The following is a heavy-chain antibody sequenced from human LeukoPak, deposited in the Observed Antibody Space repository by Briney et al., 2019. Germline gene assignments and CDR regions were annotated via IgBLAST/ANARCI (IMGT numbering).Heavy chain of an antibody. V-gene: IGHV3-30-3*01. CDR2: ISYDGSNK. Sequence: GRSLRLSCAASGFTFSSYAMHWVRQAPGKGLEWVAVISYDGSNKYYADSVEGRFTISRDNSKNTLYLQMNSLRAEDTAVYYCARGYSSSWYDDFDYWGQGTLVTVSS. CDR3: ARGYSSSWYDDFDY. CDR1: GFTFSSYA. D-gene: IGHD6-13*01. J-gene: IGHJ4*02.